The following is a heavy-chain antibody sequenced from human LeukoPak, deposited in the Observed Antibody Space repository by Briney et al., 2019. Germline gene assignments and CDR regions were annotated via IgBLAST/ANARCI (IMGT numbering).Heavy chain of an antibody. CDR1: GYTFTGYY. J-gene: IGHJ4*02. Sequence: GASVKVSCKASGYTFTGYYMHWVRQAPGQGLEWMGWINPDSGGTNYAQKFQGRVTMTRDTSISTAYMELSRLRSDDTAVDYCARTYYYDSSGYHFDYWGQGTLVTVSS. CDR3: ARTYYYDSSGYHFDY. CDR2: INPDSGGT. D-gene: IGHD3-22*01. V-gene: IGHV1-2*02.